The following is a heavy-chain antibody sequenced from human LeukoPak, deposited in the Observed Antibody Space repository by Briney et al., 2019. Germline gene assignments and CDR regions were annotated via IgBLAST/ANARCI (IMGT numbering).Heavy chain of an antibody. CDR3: ARDRGRAPFDP. J-gene: IGHJ5*02. CDR2: IIPIFGTA. D-gene: IGHD3-10*01. CDR1: GGTFSSYA. Sequence: GASVKVSCKASGGTFSSYAISWVRQAPGQGLEWMGGIIPIFGTANYAQKLQGRVTMTTDTSTSTAYMELRSLRSDDTAVYYCARDRGRAPFDPWGQGTLVTVSS. V-gene: IGHV1-69*05.